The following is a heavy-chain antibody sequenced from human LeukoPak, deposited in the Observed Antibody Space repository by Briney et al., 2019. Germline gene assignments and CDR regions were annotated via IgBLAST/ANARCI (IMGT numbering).Heavy chain of an antibody. CDR2: IYTSGST. V-gene: IGHV4-4*07. CDR3: ARVRYGGAPDAFDI. CDR1: GGSISSYY. J-gene: IGHJ3*02. Sequence: SETLSLTCTVSGGSISSYYWSWIRQPAGKGLEWIGRIYTSGSTNYNPSLKCRVTMSVDTSKNQFSLKLSSVTAADTAVHYCARVRYGGAPDAFDIWGQGTMVTVSS. D-gene: IGHD4-17*01.